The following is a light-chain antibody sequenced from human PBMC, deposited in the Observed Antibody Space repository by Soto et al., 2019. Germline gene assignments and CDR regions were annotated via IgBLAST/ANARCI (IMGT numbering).Light chain of an antibody. CDR1: HDIGTY. V-gene: IGKV1-33*01. J-gene: IGKJ4*01. CDR3: QQFDSVPLT. Sequence: DVQMTQSPSSLSASVGDRVTITCQASHDIGTYLNWYQHKPRKAPKLLIFDTSHLATGVPARFSGGGSDTYFTFTITNLQPEDFAVYYCQQFDSVPLTFGGGTHVEI. CDR2: DTS.